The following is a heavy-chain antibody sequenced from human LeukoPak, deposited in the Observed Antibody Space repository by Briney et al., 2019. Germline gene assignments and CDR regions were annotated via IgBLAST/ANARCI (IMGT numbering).Heavy chain of an antibody. D-gene: IGHD2-2*01. CDR1: DGSISSYY. J-gene: IGHJ5*02. CDR3: ARANIVVVPASWFDP. CDR2: IYTSGST. Sequence: SETLSLTCTVSDGSISSYYWSWIRQPAGKGLEWIGRIYTSGSTNYNPSLKSRVTISVDTSKNQFSLKLSSVTAADTAVYYCARANIVVVPASWFDPWGQGTLVTVSS. V-gene: IGHV4-4*07.